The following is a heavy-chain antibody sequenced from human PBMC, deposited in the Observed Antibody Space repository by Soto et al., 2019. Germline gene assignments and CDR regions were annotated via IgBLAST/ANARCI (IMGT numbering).Heavy chain of an antibody. CDR2: IIPIFGTA. CDR3: AQYSSSPVYYYYGMDV. J-gene: IGHJ6*02. Sequence: SVNVSCKASGGTFSSYAISWVRQAPGQGLEWMGGIIPIFGTANYAQKFQGRVTITADKSTSTAYMELSSLRSEDTAVYYCAQYSSSPVYYYYGMDVWGQGTTVTVSS. D-gene: IGHD6-6*01. V-gene: IGHV1-69*06. CDR1: GGTFSSYA.